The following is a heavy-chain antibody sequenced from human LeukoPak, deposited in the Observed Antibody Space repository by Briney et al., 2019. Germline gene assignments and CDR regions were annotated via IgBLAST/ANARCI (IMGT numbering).Heavy chain of an antibody. V-gene: IGHV3-23*01. CDR3: AKGPSYGLNDY. CDR1: GLNFNTYD. D-gene: IGHD5-18*01. Sequence: PGGSLRLSCVGSGLNFNTYDLTWVRQAPGKGLEWVALFGTRHTHIFYADSVEGRFAISRDNSKNTVYLQMNSLRVEDAAVYYCAKGPSYGLNDYWGQGTLVTVSS. CDR2: FGTRHTHI. J-gene: IGHJ4*02.